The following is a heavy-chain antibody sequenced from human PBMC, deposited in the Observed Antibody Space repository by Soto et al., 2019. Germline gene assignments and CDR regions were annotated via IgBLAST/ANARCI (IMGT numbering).Heavy chain of an antibody. CDR1: GGTFSSYA. D-gene: IGHD5-12*01. CDR3: VRVVAIPGYPDN. Sequence: QVQLVQSGAEVRQPASSVKVSCKTSGGTFSSYAISWVRQAPGQGLEWMGGIVPIVDTSTYAQKFQGRVTITADEPTSTVYMELSSLRSDDTAVYYCVRVVAIPGYPDNWGQGTLGTVSS. V-gene: IGHV1-69*12. J-gene: IGHJ4*02. CDR2: IVPIVDTS.